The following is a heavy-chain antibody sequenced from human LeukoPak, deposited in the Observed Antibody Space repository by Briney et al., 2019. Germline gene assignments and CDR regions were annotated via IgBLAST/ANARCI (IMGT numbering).Heavy chain of an antibody. D-gene: IGHD2-8*01. V-gene: IGHV3-7*01. J-gene: IGHJ6*03. Sequence: PGGSLRLSCAASGFTFSSYWMSWVRQAPGKGLEWVANIKQDGSEKYYVDSVKGRFTISRDNAKNSLYLQMNSLRAEDTAVYYCARDRWVYPYYYMDVWGKGTTVTVSS. CDR1: GFTFSSYW. CDR3: ARDRWVYPYYYMDV. CDR2: IKQDGSEK.